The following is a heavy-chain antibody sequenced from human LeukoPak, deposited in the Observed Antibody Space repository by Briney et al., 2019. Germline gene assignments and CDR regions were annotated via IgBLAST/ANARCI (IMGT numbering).Heavy chain of an antibody. CDR3: ARIEGGGDYGVYYYYGMDV. J-gene: IGHJ6*02. Sequence: ASVKVSCKASGYTFTSYDINWVRQATGQGLEWMGWMNPNSGNTGYAQKFQGRVTMTRNTSISTAYMELSSLRSEDTAVYYCARIEGGGDYGVYYYYGMDVWSQGTTVTVSS. D-gene: IGHD4-17*01. V-gene: IGHV1-8*01. CDR1: GYTFTSYD. CDR2: MNPNSGNT.